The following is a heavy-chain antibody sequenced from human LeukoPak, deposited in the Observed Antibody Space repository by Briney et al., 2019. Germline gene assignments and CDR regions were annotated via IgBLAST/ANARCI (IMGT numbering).Heavy chain of an antibody. D-gene: IGHD5-24*01. J-gene: IGHJ4*02. V-gene: IGHV3-74*01. CDR3: ARETSVEMATIYDY. CDR1: GFTFSSYW. Sequence: GGSLRLSCAASGFTFSSYWVHWVRQAPGKGLVWVSRINSDGSSTSYADSVKGRFTISRDNAKNTLYLQMNSLRAEDTAVYYCARETSVEMATIYDYWGQGTLVTVSS. CDR2: INSDGSST.